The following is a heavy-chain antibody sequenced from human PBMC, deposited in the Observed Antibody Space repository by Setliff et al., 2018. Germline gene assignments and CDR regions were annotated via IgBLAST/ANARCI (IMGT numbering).Heavy chain of an antibody. CDR3: ARLPRTVTHFDY. CDR1: GVSIRSYY. CDR2: IFYSGSS. J-gene: IGHJ4*02. D-gene: IGHD4-17*01. V-gene: IGHV4-59*01. Sequence: PSETLSLTCTVSGVSIRSYYWSWIRQPPGKGLEWIGYIFYSGSSNYNPSLQSRVSISVDTSKNQLSLKLDSFTAADTAVYFCARLPRTVTHFDYWGQGALVTVSS.